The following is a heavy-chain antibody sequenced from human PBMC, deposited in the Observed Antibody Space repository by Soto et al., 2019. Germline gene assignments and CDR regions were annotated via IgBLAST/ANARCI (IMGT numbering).Heavy chain of an antibody. V-gene: IGHV3-21*01. D-gene: IGHD6-13*01. J-gene: IGHJ4*02. CDR1: GFTLSSYS. CDR3: ARDPVSEVAAASSLDF. CDR2: ISTASNYI. Sequence: GSLRLSCAASGFTLSSYSMNWVRQAPGKGLEWVSSISTASNYIYYADSVKGRFTISRDNAKNLLYLQINSLSAEDTAVYYCARDPVSEVAAASSLDFWGQGTLVTVSS.